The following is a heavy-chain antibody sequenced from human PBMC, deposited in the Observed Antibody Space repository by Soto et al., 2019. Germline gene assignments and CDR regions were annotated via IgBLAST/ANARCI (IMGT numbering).Heavy chain of an antibody. V-gene: IGHV3-48*02. J-gene: IGHJ5*02. CDR1: GFTFSSYS. Sequence: EVQLVESGGGLVQPGGSLRLSCAASGFTFSSYSMNWVRQAPGKGLEWVSYISSSSSTIYYADSVKGRFTISRDNAKNSLYLQMNSLRDEDTAVYYCSRGEGDYVWVSYRTYNWFDPWGQGTLVTVSS. CDR3: SRGEGDYVWVSYRTYNWFDP. CDR2: ISSSSSTI. D-gene: IGHD3-16*02.